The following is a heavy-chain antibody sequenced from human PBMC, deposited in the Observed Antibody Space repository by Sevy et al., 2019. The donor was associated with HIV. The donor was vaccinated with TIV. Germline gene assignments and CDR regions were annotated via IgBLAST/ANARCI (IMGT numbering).Heavy chain of an antibody. CDR3: ATHAGIAAAGRVFDY. CDR1: GFTFSDHY. Sequence: GGSLRLSCAASGFTFSDHYMEWVRQAPGKGLEWVGRIRNKADSYTTEYAESVKGRFTISRDDSKSSLYLLMNSLKTEDTAVYYCATHAGIAAAGRVFDYWGQGTLVTVSS. J-gene: IGHJ4*02. D-gene: IGHD6-13*01. CDR2: IRNKADSYTT. V-gene: IGHV3-72*01.